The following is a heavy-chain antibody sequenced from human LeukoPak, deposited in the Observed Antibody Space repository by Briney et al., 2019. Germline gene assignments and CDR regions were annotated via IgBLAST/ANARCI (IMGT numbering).Heavy chain of an antibody. CDR1: GFTSRSYW. J-gene: IGHJ4*02. Sequence: PGGSLRLSCAASGFTSRSYWMSWVRQAPGKGLEWVSNIGEGGSEKYYVDSVKGRFTISRDNAKNSLYLQMNSLRAEDTAVYYCARDRYIGKPGTEDYWGQGTLVTVSS. CDR3: ARDRYIGKPGTEDY. D-gene: IGHD6-13*01. V-gene: IGHV3-7*01. CDR2: IGEGGSEK.